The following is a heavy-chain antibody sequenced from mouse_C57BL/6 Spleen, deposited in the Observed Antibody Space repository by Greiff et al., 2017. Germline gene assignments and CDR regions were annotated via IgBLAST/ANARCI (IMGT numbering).Heavy chain of an antibody. CDR2: ISSGSSTI. Sequence: EVQRVESGGGLVKPGGSLKLSCAASGFTFSDYGMHWVRPAPEKGLAWVAYISSGSSTIYYADTVKGRFPISRDNAKNTRFLQMTSRRSEDTAMYYCAREGMDSNYYFDYWGQGTSLTVSS. D-gene: IGHD2-5*01. CDR1: GFTFSDYG. J-gene: IGHJ2*03. V-gene: IGHV5-17*01. CDR3: AREGMDSNYYFDY.